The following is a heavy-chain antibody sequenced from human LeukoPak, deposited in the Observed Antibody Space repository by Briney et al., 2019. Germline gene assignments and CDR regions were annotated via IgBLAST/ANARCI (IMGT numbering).Heavy chain of an antibody. Sequence: GGSLRLSCAASGFTFSSYWMYWVRQAPGKGLVWVSRINNDGSSTNYADSVKGRFTISRDNAKNTLYLQMSSLRAEDAAVYYCARDRGHAMDVWGQGTTVTVSS. CDR1: GFTFSSYW. J-gene: IGHJ6*02. V-gene: IGHV3-74*01. CDR2: INNDGSST. CDR3: ARDRGHAMDV.